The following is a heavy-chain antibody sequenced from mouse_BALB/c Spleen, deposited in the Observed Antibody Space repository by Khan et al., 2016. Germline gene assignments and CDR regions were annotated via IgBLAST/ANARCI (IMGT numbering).Heavy chain of an antibody. D-gene: IGHD1-1*01. J-gene: IGHJ2*01. CDR1: VFNIKDYY. V-gene: IGHV14-4*02. CDR2: IDPENGDT. Sequence: VQLKQSGAELVRSGASVKLSCTASVFNIKDYYMHWVKQRPEQGLEWIGWIDPENGDTAYAPKFQGKATMTTDTSSNAAYLQFSSLTSEDSAVYYCNAIYYGSDVYFDYWGQGTTLTVSS. CDR3: NAIYYGSDVYFDY.